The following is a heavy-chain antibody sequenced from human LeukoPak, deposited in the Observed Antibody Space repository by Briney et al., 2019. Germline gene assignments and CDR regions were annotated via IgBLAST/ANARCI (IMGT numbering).Heavy chain of an antibody. Sequence: TGGSLRLSCAASGFTFSSYGMHWVRQAPGKGLEWVAFIRYDGSNKYYADSVKGQFTISRDNSKNTLYLQMNSLRAEDTAVYYCAKDPYSYGSYFDYWGQGTLVTVSS. CDR1: GFTFSSYG. J-gene: IGHJ4*02. CDR3: AKDPYSYGSYFDY. D-gene: IGHD5-18*01. V-gene: IGHV3-30*02. CDR2: IRYDGSNK.